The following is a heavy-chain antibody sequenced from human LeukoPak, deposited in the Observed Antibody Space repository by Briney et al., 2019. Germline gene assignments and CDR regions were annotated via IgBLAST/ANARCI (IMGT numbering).Heavy chain of an antibody. J-gene: IGHJ4*02. CDR3: ARVIVVVPAAHGYFDY. CDR1: GGSISSDNYY. Sequence: SETLSLTCTISGGSISSDNYYWGWIRQPPGKGLEWIGSIYYSGSTYYNPSLKSRVTISVDTSKNQFSLKLSSVTAADTAVYYCARVIVVVPAAHGYFDYWGQGTLVTVSS. V-gene: IGHV4-39*07. D-gene: IGHD2-2*01. CDR2: IYYSGST.